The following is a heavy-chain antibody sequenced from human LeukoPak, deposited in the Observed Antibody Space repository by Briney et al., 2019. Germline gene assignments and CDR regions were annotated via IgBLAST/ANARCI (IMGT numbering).Heavy chain of an antibody. J-gene: IGHJ6*02. CDR2: ISSSGSTI. D-gene: IGHD3-3*01. CDR3: ARDQYYDFWSGSPFMDV. CDR1: GFTFSTYF. Sequence: GGSLRLSCAGSGFTFSTYFMSWIRQAPGKGLEWVSYISSSGSTIYYADSVKGRFTISRDNAKNSLYLQMNSLRAEDTAVYYCARDQYYDFWSGSPFMDVWGQGTTVTVSS. V-gene: IGHV3-11*01.